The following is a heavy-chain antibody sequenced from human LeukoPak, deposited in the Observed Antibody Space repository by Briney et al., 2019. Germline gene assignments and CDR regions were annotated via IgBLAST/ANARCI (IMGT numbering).Heavy chain of an antibody. CDR3: AKSQWLLLDAFDF. CDR2: ISDGGDSS. D-gene: IGHD6-19*01. Sequence: GGSLRLSCAASGFSVSRFVVGWVRQAPGKGLEWVSGISDGGDSSYYADSVRGRFTISRDDSKNTVYLQMNSLRAEDTAVYYCAKSQWLLLDAFDFWGQGTMVTVSS. V-gene: IGHV3-23*01. J-gene: IGHJ3*01. CDR1: GFSVSRFV.